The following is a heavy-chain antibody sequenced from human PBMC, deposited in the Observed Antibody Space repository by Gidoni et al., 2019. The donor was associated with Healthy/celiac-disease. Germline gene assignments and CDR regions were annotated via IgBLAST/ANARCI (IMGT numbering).Heavy chain of an antibody. J-gene: IGHJ6*02. D-gene: IGHD6-19*01. CDR3: ARDQWEDSSGWYVYGMDV. CDR1: GFTFDDYG. CDR2: INWNGGST. Sequence: SCAASGFTFDDYGMSWVRQAPGKGLEWVSGINWNGGSTGYADSVKGRFTISRDNAKNSLYLQMNSLRAEDTALYYCARDQWEDSSGWYVYGMDVWGQGTTVTVSS. V-gene: IGHV3-20*04.